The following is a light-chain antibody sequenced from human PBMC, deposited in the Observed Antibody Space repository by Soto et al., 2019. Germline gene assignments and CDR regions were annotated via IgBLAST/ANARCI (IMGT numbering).Light chain of an antibody. J-gene: IGKJ3*01. V-gene: IGKV1-5*01. CDR3: QLYNSYSRGT. CDR1: QSISSW. CDR2: DAS. Sequence: DIQMTQSPSTLSASVGDRVTITCRASQSISSWLAWYQQKQGKAPKLLIDDASTLESGGPSRCSGSGSETEFTLTVSILQRDDFATFCCQLYNSYSRGTFGPGSKVDI.